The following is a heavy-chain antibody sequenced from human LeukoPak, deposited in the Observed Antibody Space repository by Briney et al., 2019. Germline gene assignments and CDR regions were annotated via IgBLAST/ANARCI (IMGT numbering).Heavy chain of an antibody. CDR3: AGEAGYSSTFNWFDP. D-gene: IGHD6-13*01. J-gene: IGHJ5*02. CDR2: INHSGST. V-gene: IGHV4-34*01. Sequence: PSETLSLTCAVYGGSFSGYYWSWIRQPPGKGLEWIGEINHSGSTNYNPSLKSRVTISVDTSKNQFPLKLSSVTAAGTAVYYCAGEAGYSSTFNWFDPWGQGTLVTVSS. CDR1: GGSFSGYY.